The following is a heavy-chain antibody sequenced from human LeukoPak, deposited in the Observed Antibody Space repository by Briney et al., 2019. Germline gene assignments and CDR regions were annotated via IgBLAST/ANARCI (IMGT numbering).Heavy chain of an antibody. CDR1: GYTFTSYD. Sequence: ASVKVSCKASGYTFTSYDINWVRQATGQGLEWMGWMNPNSGNTGYAQKFQGRVTMTRNTSIITAYMELSSLRSEDTAVYYCARGAFRYCSGGSCYSDYWGQGTLVTVSS. CDR2: MNPNSGNT. CDR3: ARGAFRYCSGGSCYSDY. D-gene: IGHD2-15*01. J-gene: IGHJ4*02. V-gene: IGHV1-8*01.